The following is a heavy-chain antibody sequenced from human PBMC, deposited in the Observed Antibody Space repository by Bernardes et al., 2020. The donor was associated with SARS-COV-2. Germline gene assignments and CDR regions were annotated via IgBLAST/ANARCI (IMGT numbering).Heavy chain of an antibody. CDR2: IGQSGNT. CDR3: ARGSSRNFWSGKYFYDP. D-gene: IGHD3-3*01. CDR1: GGSFTGYY. V-gene: IGHV4-34*01. Sequence: SETLSLTCAVSGGSFTGYYWNWIRKTPGKGLEWIGDIGQSGNTHYNPSPRRRLPISLVTSRIQTSLKLSSVTAADTAIYYCARGSSRNFWSGKYFYDPWGQRTLVTVTS. J-gene: IGHJ5*02.